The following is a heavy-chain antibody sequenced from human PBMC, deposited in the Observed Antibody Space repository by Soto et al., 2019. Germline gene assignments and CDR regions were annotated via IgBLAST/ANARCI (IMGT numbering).Heavy chain of an antibody. CDR3: ARDLMEGHPPGSY. CDR1: GFMFSSYW. J-gene: IGHJ4*02. Sequence: EVQLVESGGGLVQPGGSLRLSCAASGFMFSSYWMHWVRQAPGKGLAWVSRINSDGSSTDYADSVKGRFTISRDNAKNTLYLQMNSLRAEDTALYYCARDLMEGHPPGSYWGQGTLVTVSS. V-gene: IGHV3-74*01. D-gene: IGHD3-10*01. CDR2: INSDGSST.